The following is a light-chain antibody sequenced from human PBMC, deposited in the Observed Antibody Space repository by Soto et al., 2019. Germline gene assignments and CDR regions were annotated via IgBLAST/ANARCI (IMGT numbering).Light chain of an antibody. Sequence: QSALTQPASVSGSPGQSITISCTGTSSDVGSYNLVSWHQQHPGKAPKLMIYEDAKRPSGVSYRFSGSKSGNTASLTISGLQAEDEADYYCCSYAGSGIYVFGNGTKLTVL. V-gene: IGLV2-23*01. CDR1: SSDVGSYNL. CDR2: EDA. CDR3: CSYAGSGIYV. J-gene: IGLJ1*01.